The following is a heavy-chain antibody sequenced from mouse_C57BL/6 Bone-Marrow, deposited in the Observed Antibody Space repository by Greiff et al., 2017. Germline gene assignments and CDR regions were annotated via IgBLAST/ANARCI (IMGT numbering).Heavy chain of an antibody. CDR1: GFNIKDDY. CDR3: SSLDGNYFDF. CDR2: IDPDIGDT. D-gene: IGHD2-1*01. Sequence: EVQVVESGAELVRPGASVKLSCTASGFNIKDDYIHWVKQRPEQGLEWIGWIDPDIGDTEYASKFQGQATITSDTSSNTAYLQLSSLTSEDTAVYYCSSLDGNYFDFWGQGTPLTVAS. V-gene: IGHV14-4*01. J-gene: IGHJ2*01.